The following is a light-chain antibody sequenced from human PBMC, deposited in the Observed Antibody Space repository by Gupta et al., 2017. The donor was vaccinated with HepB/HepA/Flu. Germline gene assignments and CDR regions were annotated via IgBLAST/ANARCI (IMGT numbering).Light chain of an antibody. CDR1: QSVFYRLNNKNY. Sequence: DVVMTPSPDALAVSLGGRAPIHCQSGQSVFYRLNNKNYLAWYQPKPGQPPKLLIYWASTRESGVPDRFSGSGSGTDFTLTISNLQAEDVAVYYCHQYFSTPRTFGQGTKVEIK. J-gene: IGKJ1*01. CDR3: HQYFSTPRT. CDR2: WAS. V-gene: IGKV4-1*01.